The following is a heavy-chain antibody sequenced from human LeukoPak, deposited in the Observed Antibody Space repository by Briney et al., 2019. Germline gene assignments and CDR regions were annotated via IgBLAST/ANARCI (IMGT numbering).Heavy chain of an antibody. CDR2: ISARSSL. V-gene: IGHV3-69-1*01. D-gene: IGHD4-17*01. J-gene: IGHJ4*02. Sequence: GGSLRLSCAASGFTFSGSAVHWVRQSSGKGLEWASSISARSSLYYADSVKGRFTISRDNARNSLYLQMNSLRAEDTAVYYCARGGAGRSRNYWGQGTLVTVSS. CDR1: GFTFSGSA. CDR3: ARGGAGRSRNY.